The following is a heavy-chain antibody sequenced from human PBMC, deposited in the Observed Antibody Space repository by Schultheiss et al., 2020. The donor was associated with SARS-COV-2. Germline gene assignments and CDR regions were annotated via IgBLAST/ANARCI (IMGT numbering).Heavy chain of an antibody. J-gene: IGHJ4*02. Sequence: GSLRLSCAVYGGSFSGYYWSWIRQPPGKGLEWIGEINHSGSTDYSPSLKSQVTISVDTSKNQFSLKLSSVTAADTAVYYCARDIAESPWGLGFGGLWGGFNYWGQGTLVTGSS. CDR3: ARDIAESPWGLGFGGLWGGFNY. CDR1: GGSFSGYY. V-gene: IGHV4-34*01. CDR2: INHSGST. D-gene: IGHD3-10*01.